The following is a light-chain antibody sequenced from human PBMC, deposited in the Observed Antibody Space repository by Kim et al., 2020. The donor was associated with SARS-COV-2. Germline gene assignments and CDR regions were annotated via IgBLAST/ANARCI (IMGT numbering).Light chain of an antibody. CDR3: QAWDSSTSVV. CDR2: QDI. V-gene: IGLV3-1*01. CDR1: KLGDKY. J-gene: IGLJ2*01. Sequence: VSPGQTASITCSGDKLGDKYASWYQQKPGQSPVLVIYQDIKRPSGIPERVSGSNSGNTATLTISGTQAMDEADYYCQAWDSSTSVVFGGGTQLTVL.